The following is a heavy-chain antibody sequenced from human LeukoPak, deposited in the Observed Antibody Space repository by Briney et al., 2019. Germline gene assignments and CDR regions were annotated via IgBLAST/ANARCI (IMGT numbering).Heavy chain of an antibody. Sequence: GGSLRLSCAASAFTFSRVDMAWVRQPPGKRPEWISPISGNGAGTHYIDSVRGRFIISRDNSKNTVYLQMNSLRAEDTAIYYCARGDSSMVLSLDYWGQGTLVTVSS. J-gene: IGHJ4*02. CDR2: ISGNGAGT. V-gene: IGHV3-23*01. CDR3: ARGDSSMVLSLDY. D-gene: IGHD5-18*01. CDR1: AFTFSRVD.